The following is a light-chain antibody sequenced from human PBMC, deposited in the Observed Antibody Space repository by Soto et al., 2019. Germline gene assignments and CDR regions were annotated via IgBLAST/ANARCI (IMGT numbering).Light chain of an antibody. CDR3: QQYNNWLPIT. J-gene: IGKJ5*01. V-gene: IGKV3-15*01. CDR1: QTVSRN. CDR2: DIS. Sequence: EVVMTQSPATLSVSPGERATLSCRASQTVSRNLAWYQQRPGQAPRLLIYDISNRATGVPARFSGSGSETEFTLTIRSLQSEDFAVYYCQQYNNWLPITFGQVTRLEIK.